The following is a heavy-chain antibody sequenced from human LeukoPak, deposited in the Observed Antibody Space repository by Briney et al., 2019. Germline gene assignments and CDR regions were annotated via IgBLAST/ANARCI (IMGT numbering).Heavy chain of an antibody. J-gene: IGHJ6*03. D-gene: IGHD2-2*01. CDR2: IKQDGSEK. CDR3: ARDSRYYYYHYMDV. Sequence: GGSLRLSCAASGFTFSSYWMSWVRQAPGKGLEWVANIKQDGSEKYYVDSVKGRFTISRDNAKNSLYLQMNSLRAEDTAVYYCARDSRYYYYHYMDVWGKGTTVTVSS. V-gene: IGHV3-7*01. CDR1: GFTFSSYW.